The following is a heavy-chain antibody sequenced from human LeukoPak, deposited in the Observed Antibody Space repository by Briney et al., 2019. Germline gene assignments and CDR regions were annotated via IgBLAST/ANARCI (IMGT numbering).Heavy chain of an antibody. CDR3: AKLGMVVVVSPSVYFDY. D-gene: IGHD2-15*01. V-gene: IGHV3-30-3*02. CDR2: ISYDGSNK. CDR1: GFTFSNYA. J-gene: IGHJ4*02. Sequence: GGSLRLSCAASGFTFSNYAMLWVRQAPGKGLEWVAVISYDGSNKYYADSVKGRFTISRDNSKNTLYLQMNSLRAEDTAVYYCAKLGMVVVVSPSVYFDYWGQGTLVTVSS.